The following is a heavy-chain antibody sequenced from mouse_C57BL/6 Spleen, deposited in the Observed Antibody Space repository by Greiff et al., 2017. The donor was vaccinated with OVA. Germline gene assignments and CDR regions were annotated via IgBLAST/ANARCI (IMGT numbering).Heavy chain of an antibody. V-gene: IGHV1-39*01. J-gene: IGHJ4*01. Sequence: EVKLMESGPELVKPGASVKISCKASGYSFTDYNMNWVKQSNGKSLEWIGVINPNYGTTSYNQKFKGKATLTVDQSSSTAYMQLNSLTSEDSAVYYCARGRTAQAPYAMDYWGQGTSVTVSS. CDR1: GYSFTDYN. CDR3: ARGRTAQAPYAMDY. CDR2: INPNYGTT. D-gene: IGHD3-2*02.